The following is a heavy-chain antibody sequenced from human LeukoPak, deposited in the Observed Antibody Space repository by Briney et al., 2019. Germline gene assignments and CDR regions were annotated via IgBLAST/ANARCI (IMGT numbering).Heavy chain of an antibody. CDR2: ISGSGGST. CDR1: GFTFSSYA. Sequence: GGSLRLSCAASGFTFSSYAMSWVRQAPGKGLEWVSAISGSGGSTYYADSVKGRFTISRDNSKNTLYLQMNSLRAEDTAVYYCAKGREWERKDPGSYKPDVYVFDYWGQGTLVTVSS. CDR3: AKGREWERKDPGSYKPDVYVFDY. J-gene: IGHJ4*02. D-gene: IGHD1-26*01. V-gene: IGHV3-23*01.